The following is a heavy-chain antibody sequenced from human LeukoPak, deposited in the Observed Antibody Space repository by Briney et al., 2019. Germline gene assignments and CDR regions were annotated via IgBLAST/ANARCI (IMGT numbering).Heavy chain of an antibody. Sequence: ASETLSLTCTVSGGSISSRSYYWGWIRQPPGKGLEWIGSVYYSGYTYYNPSLKSRVTMSVDTSKNQFSLKLTSVTAADTAVYYCGRRTVVAGGWFDSWGQGTLVTVSS. V-gene: IGHV4-39*01. CDR3: GRRTVVAGGWFDS. J-gene: IGHJ5*01. CDR2: VYYSGYT. CDR1: GGSISSRSYY. D-gene: IGHD6-19*01.